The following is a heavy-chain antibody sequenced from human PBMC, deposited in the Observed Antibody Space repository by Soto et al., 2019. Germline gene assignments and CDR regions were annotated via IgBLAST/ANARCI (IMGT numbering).Heavy chain of an antibody. D-gene: IGHD1-26*01. CDR3: ARDSGRHSGGIDY. CDR1: GGTFSSYS. CDR2: IIPIFGTA. J-gene: IGHJ4*02. Sequence: QVQLVQSGAEVKKPGSSVKVSCKASGGTFSSYSINWVRQAPVQGLEWMGEIIPIFGTANYAQEFQGRVTITADESRSTAYMEMTSMSTEETDVYYRARDSGRHSGGIDYGGQGTLVTVSS. V-gene: IGHV1-69*01.